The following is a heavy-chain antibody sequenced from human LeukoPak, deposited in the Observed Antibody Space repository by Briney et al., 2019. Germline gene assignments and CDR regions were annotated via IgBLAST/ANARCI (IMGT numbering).Heavy chain of an antibody. CDR3: VRRDTGWNYFDY. CDR2: IYYTGKN. D-gene: IGHD6-19*01. J-gene: IGHJ4*02. Sequence: PSETLSLTCAVSGGSINSHYWGWIRQPPGKGLQWIGDIYYTGKNNYNPSLKSRVTISLDTSKDHLSLSLTSVVAADTAIYYCVRRDTGWNYFDYWGQGILVTVSS. V-gene: IGHV4-59*08. CDR1: GGSINSHY.